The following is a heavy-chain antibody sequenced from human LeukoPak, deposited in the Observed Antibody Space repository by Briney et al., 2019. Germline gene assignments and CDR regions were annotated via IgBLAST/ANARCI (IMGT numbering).Heavy chain of an antibody. CDR3: ARDYSGYDWIDC. CDR2: ISGSGSTI. V-gene: IGHV3-48*03. Sequence: PGGSLRLSCAASGFTFSSYEMNWVCQAPGKGLEWVSYISGSGSTIYYADSVKGRFTISRDNAKNSLYLQMNSLRAEDTAVYYCARDYSGYDWIDCWGQGTLVTVSS. J-gene: IGHJ4*02. D-gene: IGHD5-12*01. CDR1: GFTFSSYE.